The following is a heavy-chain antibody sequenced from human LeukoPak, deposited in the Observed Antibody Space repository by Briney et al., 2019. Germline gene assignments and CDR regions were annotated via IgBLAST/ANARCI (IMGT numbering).Heavy chain of an antibody. V-gene: IGHV3-7*01. CDR2: IKQGGSEK. D-gene: IGHD1-26*01. CDR3: ARGSSGSYFQFIDY. Sequence: PGGPLRLSCAPSGYTFTTYWMGWVRQTPVKGLEWVASIKQGGSEKHYVDSVKGRFTISRDNAQNSLYLQMNSLRAEDTAVYYCARGSSGSYFQFIDYWGQGTLVTVSS. J-gene: IGHJ4*02. CDR1: GYTFTTYW.